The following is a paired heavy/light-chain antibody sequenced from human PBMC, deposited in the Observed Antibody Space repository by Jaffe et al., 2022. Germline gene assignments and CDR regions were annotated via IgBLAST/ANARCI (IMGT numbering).Light chain of an antibody. J-gene: IGKJ2*01. CDR3: QQYNNWPPEDT. CDR1: QSVSSN. CDR2: GAS. V-gene: IGKV3-15*01. Sequence: EIVMTQSPATLSVSPGERATLSCRASQSVSSNLAWYQQKPGQAPRLLIYGASTRATGIPARFSGSGSGTEFTLTISSLQSEDFAVYYCQQYNNWPPEDTFGQGTKLEIK.
Heavy chain of an antibody. J-gene: IGHJ4*02. D-gene: IGHD2-15*01. CDR1: GGTFSSYA. CDR2: IIPIFGTA. CDR3: ARNRWGVQYCSGGSCYRIPTLYY. Sequence: QVQLVQSGAEVKKPGSSVKVSCKASGGTFSSYAISWVRQAPGQGLEWMGGIIPIFGTANYAQKFQGRVTITTDESTSTAYMELSSLRSEDTAVYYCARNRWGVQYCSGGSCYRIPTLYYWGQGTLVTVSS. V-gene: IGHV1-69*05.